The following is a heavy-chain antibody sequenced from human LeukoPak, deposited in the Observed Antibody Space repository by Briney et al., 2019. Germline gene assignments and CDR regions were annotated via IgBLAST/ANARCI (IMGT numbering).Heavy chain of an antibody. Sequence: SETLSLTCTVSGGSISTYYWSWIRQPPGKGPEWIGYIYYTGSTSYNPSLKSRVTMSLDASKNQFSLELNSVTPADTAVYYCARGGNYWPQWWFDPWGRGTLVSVSS. CDR1: GGSISTYY. CDR2: IYYTGST. D-gene: IGHD1-26*01. V-gene: IGHV4-59*01. J-gene: IGHJ5*02. CDR3: ARGGNYWPQWWFDP.